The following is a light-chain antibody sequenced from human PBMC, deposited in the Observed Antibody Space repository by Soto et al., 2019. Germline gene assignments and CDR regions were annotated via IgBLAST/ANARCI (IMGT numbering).Light chain of an antibody. CDR1: QPIISY. CDR2: AAS. V-gene: IGKV1-39*01. CDR3: QQSYDVPLT. J-gene: IGKJ2*01. Sequence: DIQMTQSPSSLSASIGDRVTIACRASQPIISYLSWYQQKLGKAPKLLIYAASSLQSGVPSRFSGSGSGTDFTHTISSLQPEDFATYYCQQSYDVPLTFGQGTRVEVK.